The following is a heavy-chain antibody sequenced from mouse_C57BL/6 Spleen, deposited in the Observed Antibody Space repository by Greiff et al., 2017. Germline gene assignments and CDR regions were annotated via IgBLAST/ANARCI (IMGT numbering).Heavy chain of an antibody. CDR3: ARGGAYYSNPYAMDY. CDR1: GYAFSSYW. J-gene: IGHJ4*01. D-gene: IGHD2-5*01. V-gene: IGHV1-80*01. Sequence: VQLQESGAELVKPGASVKISCKASGYAFSSYWMNWVKQRPGKGLEWIGQIYPGDGDTNYNGKFKGKATLTADKSSSTAYMQLSSLTSEDSAVYFCARGGAYYSNPYAMDYWGQGTSVTVSS. CDR2: IYPGDGDT.